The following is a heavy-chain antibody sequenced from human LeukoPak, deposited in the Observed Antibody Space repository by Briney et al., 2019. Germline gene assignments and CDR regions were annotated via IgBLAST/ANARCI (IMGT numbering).Heavy chain of an antibody. V-gene: IGHV3-23*01. Sequence: PGGSLRLSCAASGFTFSSYAISWVRQAPGKGLEWVSGISVSGGSTYYADSVKGRFTISRDNSKNTLYLQMNSLRGEDTAVYYCARGGTFDIWGQGTRVTVSS. CDR3: ARGGTFDI. CDR2: ISVSGGST. CDR1: GFTFSSYA. J-gene: IGHJ3*02.